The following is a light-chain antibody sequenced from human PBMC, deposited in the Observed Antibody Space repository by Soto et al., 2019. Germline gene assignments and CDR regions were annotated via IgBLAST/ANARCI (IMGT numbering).Light chain of an antibody. CDR1: SSNLGAGYD. CDR3: AARDDSLNANYV. Sequence: QSVLTQPPSVSGAPGQRVTISCTGNSSNLGAGYDVHWYQQLPGTAPKLLIYSNNQRPSGVPDRFSGSKSGTSASLAISGLQSEDEADYYCAARDDSLNANYVFGTGTKLTVL. CDR2: SNN. J-gene: IGLJ1*01. V-gene: IGLV1-44*01.